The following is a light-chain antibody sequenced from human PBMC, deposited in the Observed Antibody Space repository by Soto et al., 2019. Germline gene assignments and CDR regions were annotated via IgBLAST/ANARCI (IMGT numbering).Light chain of an antibody. CDR1: SSNIGSNY. J-gene: IGLJ1*01. V-gene: IGLV1-47*01. CDR3: ASWDDSLSGSYV. Sequence: QSVLTQPPSASVTPGQRVTISCSGSSSNIGSNYVYWYQQLPGTAPKLLMYRDVKRPSGVPDRFSGSKSGTSASLAISGLRSEDEADYYCASWDDSLSGSYVFGTGTKVTVL. CDR2: RDV.